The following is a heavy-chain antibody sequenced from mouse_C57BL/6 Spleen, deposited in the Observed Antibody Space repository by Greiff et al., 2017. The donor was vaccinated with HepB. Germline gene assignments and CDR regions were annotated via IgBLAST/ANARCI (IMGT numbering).Heavy chain of an antibody. CDR3: ARRGSTMVPYYAMDY. CDR2: IYPGSGNT. CDR1: GYTFTDYY. D-gene: IGHD2-2*01. J-gene: IGHJ4*01. Sequence: VQLQQSGAELVRPGASVKLSCKASGYTFTDYYINWVKQRPGQGLEWIARIYPGSGNTYYNEKFKGKATLTAEKSSSTAYMQLSSLTSEDSAVYFCARRGSTMVPYYAMDYWGQGTSVTVSS. V-gene: IGHV1-76*01.